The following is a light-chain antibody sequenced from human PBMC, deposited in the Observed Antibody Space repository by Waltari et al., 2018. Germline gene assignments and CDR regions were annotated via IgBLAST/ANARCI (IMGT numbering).Light chain of an antibody. CDR2: AAS. Sequence: EIVLTQSPGTLSLSPGERVTLSCRASQSIGRSLAWYQQKPGQAPRLLIYAASSRATGIPDRFSGSGSGTDFSLTISRLEPVDFAVYYCQHYVRLPATFGQGTKVEIK. V-gene: IGKV3-20*01. CDR3: QHYVRLPAT. J-gene: IGKJ1*01. CDR1: QSIGRS.